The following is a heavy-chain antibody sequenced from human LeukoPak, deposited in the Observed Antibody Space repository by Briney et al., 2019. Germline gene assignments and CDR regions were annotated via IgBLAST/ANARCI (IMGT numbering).Heavy chain of an antibody. CDR3: ARAGDHDYYYYMDV. CDR2: IYYSGST. Sequence: PSETLSLTCTVSGGSISSSSYYWGWIRQPPGKGLEWIGSIYYSGSTYYNPSLKSRVTISVDTSKNQFSLKLSSVTAADTAVYYCARAGDHDYYYYMDVWGKGTTVTVSS. D-gene: IGHD2-21*02. CDR1: GGSISSSSYY. J-gene: IGHJ6*03. V-gene: IGHV4-39*07.